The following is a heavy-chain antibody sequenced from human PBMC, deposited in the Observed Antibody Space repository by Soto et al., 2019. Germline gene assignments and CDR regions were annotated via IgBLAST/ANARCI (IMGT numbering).Heavy chain of an antibody. D-gene: IGHD3-22*01. J-gene: IGHJ4*02. Sequence: QVQLQESGPGLVKPSGTLSLTCAVSGVSISSNNWWSWVRQPPGKGLEWIGEMYHSGSTNYNPSRKSRVTISVDKSQNQSSPTLNSVTAADTAVYYCARSSRYYYATSEGNFYYWGQGTLVTVSS. CDR3: ARSSRYYYATSEGNFYY. CDR2: MYHSGST. CDR1: GVSISSNNW. V-gene: IGHV4-4*02.